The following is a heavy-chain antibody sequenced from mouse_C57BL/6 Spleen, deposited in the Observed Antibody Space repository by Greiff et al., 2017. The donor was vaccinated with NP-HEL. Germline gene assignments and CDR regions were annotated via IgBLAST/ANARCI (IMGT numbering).Heavy chain of an antibody. CDR1: GYTFTSYW. D-gene: IGHD1-1*01. CDR2: IDPSDSYT. J-gene: IGHJ3*01. CDR3: ARGITTVVAD. V-gene: IGHV1-50*01. Sequence: QVQLQQPGAELVKPGASVKLSCKASGYTFTSYWMQWVKQRPGQGLEWIGEIDPSDSYTNYNQKFKGKATLTVDTSTSTAYMQLSSLTSEDTAVYYCARGITTVVADWGQGTLVTVSA.